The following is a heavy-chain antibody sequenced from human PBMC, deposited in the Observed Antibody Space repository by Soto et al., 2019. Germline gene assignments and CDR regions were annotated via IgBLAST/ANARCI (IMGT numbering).Heavy chain of an antibody. V-gene: IGHV3-30-3*01. Sequence: QVQLVESGEGVVQPGRSLRLSCAASGFTFSTYSMHWVRQAPGKGLEWVAVISYAGSDESYADSVKGRFTISRDNSKNTLFLHMDSLRDEDTAVYYCARAKNYYDSSGRWYFDLWGRGTLVTVSS. CDR3: ARAKNYYDSSGRWYFDL. D-gene: IGHD3-22*01. CDR2: ISYAGSDE. J-gene: IGHJ2*01. CDR1: GFTFSTYS.